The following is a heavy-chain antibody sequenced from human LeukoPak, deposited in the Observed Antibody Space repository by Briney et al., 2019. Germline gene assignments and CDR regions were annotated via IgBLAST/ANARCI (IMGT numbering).Heavy chain of an antibody. V-gene: IGHV4-30-4*07. CDR1: GGSISRGDYS. CDR2: IYYSGST. J-gene: IGHJ5*02. CDR3: ARSQFYGSGSYQGRWFDP. D-gene: IGHD3-10*01. Sequence: PSETLSLTCAVSGGSISRGDYSWSWIRQPPGKGLEWMGNIYYSGSTYYNPSLKSRVNISVDTPKNQFSLKLTSVTAADTAVYYCARSQFYGSGSYQGRWFDPWGQGTLVTVSS.